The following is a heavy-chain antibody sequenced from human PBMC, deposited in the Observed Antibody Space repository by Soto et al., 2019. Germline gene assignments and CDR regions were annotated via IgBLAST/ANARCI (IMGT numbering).Heavy chain of an antibody. J-gene: IGHJ2*01. V-gene: IGHV1-46*03. D-gene: IGHD2-21*01. Sequence: EASVKVSCKASGYTFTSYYMHWVRQAPGQGLEWMGIINPSGGSTSYAQKFQGRVTMTRDTSTSTVYMELSGLRSEDTAVYYCARVGLAYCGGDCYLFDLWGRGTLVTVSS. CDR1: GYTFTSYY. CDR3: ARVGLAYCGGDCYLFDL. CDR2: INPSGGST.